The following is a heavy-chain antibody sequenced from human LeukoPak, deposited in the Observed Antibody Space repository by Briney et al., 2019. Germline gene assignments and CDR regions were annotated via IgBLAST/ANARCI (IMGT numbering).Heavy chain of an antibody. D-gene: IGHD4-17*01. CDR3: ARDSFTVTHPQHDAFDI. Sequence: ASVKVSCKASRFTFINFAFGWVRQAPGQGLEWMGGVIPLFGTAHYTQKFQGRVTFTADKSTTTAYMELSSLKSDDTAVYYCARDSFTVTHPQHDAFDIWGQGTMVTVSS. CDR2: VIPLFGTA. J-gene: IGHJ3*02. V-gene: IGHV1-69*06. CDR1: RFTFINFA.